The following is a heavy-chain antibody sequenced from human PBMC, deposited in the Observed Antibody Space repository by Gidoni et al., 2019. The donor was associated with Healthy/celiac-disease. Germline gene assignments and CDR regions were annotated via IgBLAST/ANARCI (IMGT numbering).Heavy chain of an antibody. CDR3: ARPSSGVATDAFDI. V-gene: IGHV4-59*08. D-gene: IGHD5-12*01. CDR2: IYDSGST. CDR1: GGSISSYY. Sequence: QVQLQESGPGLVKPSETLSLTCTVSGGSISSYYWSWIRQPPGKGLEWIGYIYDSGSTNYNPSLKSRVTISVDTSKNQFSLKLSSVTAADTAVYYCARPSSGVATDAFDIWGQGTMVTVSS. J-gene: IGHJ3*02.